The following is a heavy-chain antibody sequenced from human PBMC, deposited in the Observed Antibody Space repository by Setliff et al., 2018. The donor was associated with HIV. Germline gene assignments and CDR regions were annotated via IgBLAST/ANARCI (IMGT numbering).Heavy chain of an antibody. CDR2: INGDGTST. CDR1: GFTFSYYW. Sequence: SCAASGFTFSYYWMHWVRQAPGKGLVWVSRINGDGTSTSYADSVKGRFTISRDNAKNTLSLQMNSLRADDTAVYFCVTLLYDSSGFQEYFDCWGRGTLVTVSS. V-gene: IGHV3-74*01. CDR3: VTLLYDSSGFQEYFDC. J-gene: IGHJ4*02. D-gene: IGHD3-22*01.